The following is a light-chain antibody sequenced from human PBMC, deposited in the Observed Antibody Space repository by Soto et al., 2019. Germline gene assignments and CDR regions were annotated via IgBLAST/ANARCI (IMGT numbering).Light chain of an antibody. CDR2: KAS. CDR3: QQYYDFRT. Sequence: SQMTQSPSTLSASVGDRVTITCRASQNIYTWLAWYQQKPGKAPNVLIFKASNLETGVPSRFSGNGSGTEFSLTISSLQPDDFATYYCQQYYDFRTFGQGTKVEIK. V-gene: IGKV1-5*03. J-gene: IGKJ1*01. CDR1: QNIYTW.